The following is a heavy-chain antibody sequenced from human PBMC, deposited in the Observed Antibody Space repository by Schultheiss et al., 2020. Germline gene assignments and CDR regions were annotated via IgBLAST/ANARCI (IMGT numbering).Heavy chain of an antibody. V-gene: IGHV3-23*01. CDR3: ARCITGTTWDYFDY. J-gene: IGHJ4*02. Sequence: GGSLRLSCAASGFTFNRYAMSWVRQAPGKGLQWVSDISDNGGSTDYADSVKGRFSISRDNSKNTLYLQMNSLRAEDTAVYYCARCITGTTWDYFDYWGQGTLVTVSS. D-gene: IGHD1-7*01. CDR2: ISDNGGST. CDR1: GFTFNRYA.